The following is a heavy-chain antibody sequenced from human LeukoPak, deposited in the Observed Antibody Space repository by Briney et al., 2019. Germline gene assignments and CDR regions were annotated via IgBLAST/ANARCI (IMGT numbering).Heavy chain of an antibody. J-gene: IGHJ4*02. V-gene: IGHV3-23*01. Sequence: AGGSLRLSCAASGFTFSSYAMSWVRQAPGKGLEWVSAISGSGGSTYYADSVKGRFTISRDNSKNTLYLQMNSLRPEDTAVYYCARGYRGYAGYFDYWGRGTLVTVSS. D-gene: IGHD5-12*01. CDR3: ARGYRGYAGYFDY. CDR2: ISGSGGST. CDR1: GFTFSSYA.